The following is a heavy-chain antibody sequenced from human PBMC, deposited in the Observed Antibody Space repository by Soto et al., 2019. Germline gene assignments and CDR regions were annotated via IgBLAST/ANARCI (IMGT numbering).Heavy chain of an antibody. CDR1: GYTLTELS. Sequence: ASVKVSCKVSGYTLTELSMHWVRQAPGKGLEWMRGFDPEDGETLYAQKFQGRVTMTEDTSTDTAYMELSSLRSEDTAVYYCATPFRVLQYDDADDYWGQGTLVTVSS. D-gene: IGHD3-16*01. J-gene: IGHJ4*02. V-gene: IGHV1-24*01. CDR3: ATPFRVLQYDDADDY. CDR2: FDPEDGET.